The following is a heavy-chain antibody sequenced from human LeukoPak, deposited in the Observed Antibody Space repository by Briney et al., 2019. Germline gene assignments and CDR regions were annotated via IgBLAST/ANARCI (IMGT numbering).Heavy chain of an antibody. CDR2: ISYDGSNK. V-gene: IGHV3-30*03. CDR3: ARDGVDDYGDYVCDGI. J-gene: IGHJ3*02. Sequence: GGSLRLSCAASGFTFSRYGMHWVRQAPGKGLEWVAVISYDGSNKYYSDSVKGRFTISRDNSKNTLYLQMNSLRAEDTAVYYCARDGVDDYGDYVCDGIWGQGTMVTVSS. CDR1: GFTFSRYG. D-gene: IGHD4-17*01.